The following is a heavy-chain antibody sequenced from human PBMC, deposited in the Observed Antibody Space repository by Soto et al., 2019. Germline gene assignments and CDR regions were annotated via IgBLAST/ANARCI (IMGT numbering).Heavy chain of an antibody. J-gene: IGHJ4*02. D-gene: IGHD3-10*01. CDR2: IGTDGDT. V-gene: IGHV3-13*01. Sequence: EVQLVESGGGLVQPGGSLRLSCAASGFTFSSYDMHWVRQATGKGLEWVSAIGTDGDTYYPGSVKGRFTISRENAKNSLYLQMNSLRAGDTAVYYCARGPYGSESPIAPYYFDYWGQGTLVTVSS. CDR3: ARGPYGSESPIAPYYFDY. CDR1: GFTFSSYD.